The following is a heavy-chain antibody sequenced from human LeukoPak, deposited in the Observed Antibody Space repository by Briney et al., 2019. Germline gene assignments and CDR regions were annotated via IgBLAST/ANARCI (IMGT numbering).Heavy chain of an antibody. Sequence: ASVKVSCKASGYTFTGYYMHWVRQAPGQGLEWMGWINPNSGGTNYAQKFQGRVTMTRDTSISTAYMELSRLRSDDTAVYYCARDHYCSSTSCYTIFDYWGQGILVTVSS. CDR1: GYTFTGYY. CDR2: INPNSGGT. J-gene: IGHJ4*02. V-gene: IGHV1-2*02. D-gene: IGHD2-2*02. CDR3: ARDHYCSSTSCYTIFDY.